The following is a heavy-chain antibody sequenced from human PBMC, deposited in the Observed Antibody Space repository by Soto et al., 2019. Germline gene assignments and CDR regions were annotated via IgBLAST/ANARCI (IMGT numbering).Heavy chain of an antibody. Sequence: PGGIVRLSCAASGFTFSRYWMLWVRQAPGKGLVWVSRINSDGSSASYAAPVKGRFTISRDDSKNTLYLQMNSLKTEDTAVYYCTTEDFIVGATYYFAYWGQGTLVTVSS. D-gene: IGHD1-26*01. V-gene: IGHV3-74*01. CDR3: TTEDFIVGATYYFAY. J-gene: IGHJ4*02. CDR1: GFTFSRYW. CDR2: INSDGSSA.